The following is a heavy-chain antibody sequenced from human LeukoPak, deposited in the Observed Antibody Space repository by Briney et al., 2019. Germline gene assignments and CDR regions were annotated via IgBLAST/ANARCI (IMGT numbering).Heavy chain of an antibody. V-gene: IGHV4-4*07. CDR3: ASSYDSSGYSNAFDI. Sequence: SETLSLTCTVSGGSISSYYWSWIRQPAGKGLEWIGRIYTSGSTNYNPSLKSRVTMSVDTSKNQFSLKLSSVTAADTAVYYCASSYDSSGYSNAFDIWGQGTMVTVSS. J-gene: IGHJ3*02. CDR2: IYTSGST. CDR1: GGSISSYY. D-gene: IGHD3-22*01.